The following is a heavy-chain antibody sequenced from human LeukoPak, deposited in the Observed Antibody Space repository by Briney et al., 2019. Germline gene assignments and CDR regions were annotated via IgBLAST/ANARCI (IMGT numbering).Heavy chain of an antibody. J-gene: IGHJ6*02. CDR2: INPNSGGT. CDR3: ARDDSSGPYRGYYYGMDV. V-gene: IGHV1-2*02. CDR1: GYTSTGYY. D-gene: IGHD6-19*01. Sequence: ASVKVSCKASGYTSTGYYMHWVRQAPGQGLEWMGWINPNSGGTNCAQKFQGRVTMTRDTSISTAYMELSRLRSDDTAVYYCARDDSSGPYRGYYYGMDVWGQGTTVTVSS.